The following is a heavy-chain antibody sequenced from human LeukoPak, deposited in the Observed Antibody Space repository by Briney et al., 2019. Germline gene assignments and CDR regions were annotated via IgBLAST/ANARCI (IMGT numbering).Heavy chain of an antibody. V-gene: IGHV1-24*01. CDR2: FDPEDGET. CDR3: ATVSRLLWFGELVDY. CDR1: GYTLTELS. D-gene: IGHD3-10*01. Sequence: ASVKVSCKVSGYTLTELSMHWVRQAPGKGLEWMGGFDPEDGETIYAQKFQGRVTMTEDTSTDTAYMELSSLRPEDTAVYYCATVSRLLWFGELVDYWGQGTLVTVSS. J-gene: IGHJ4*02.